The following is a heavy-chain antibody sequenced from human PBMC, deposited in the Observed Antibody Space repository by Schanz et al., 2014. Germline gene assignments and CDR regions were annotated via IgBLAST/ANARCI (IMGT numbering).Heavy chain of an antibody. CDR2: VTWDGGYT. CDR3: AKDLHSNSGNYYSYYFDS. Sequence: EVQLLESGGGLVQPGGSLRLSCAGSGFTFDDYTMHWVRQPPGKGLEWVSLVTWDGGYTYYADSVKGRFTISRDNSKNSVSLQMDSLRPEDTAVYFCAKDLHSNSGNYYSYYFDSWGPGALVTVSS. V-gene: IGHV3-43*01. CDR1: GFTFDDYT. J-gene: IGHJ4*02. D-gene: IGHD3-10*01.